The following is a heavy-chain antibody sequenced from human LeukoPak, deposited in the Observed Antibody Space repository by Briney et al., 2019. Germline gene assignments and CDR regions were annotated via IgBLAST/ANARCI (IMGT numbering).Heavy chain of an antibody. CDR2: INSDGSST. V-gene: IGHV3-74*01. CDR3: VRGNDYGGPHY. Sequence: PGGSLRLSCAASGFTFSSYWMHWVRQAPGKGLVWVSRINSDGSSTSYADSVKGRFTISRDNAKNTLYLQMNSLGAEDAAVYYCVRGNDYGGPHYWGQGTLVTVSS. D-gene: IGHD4-23*01. J-gene: IGHJ4*02. CDR1: GFTFSSYW.